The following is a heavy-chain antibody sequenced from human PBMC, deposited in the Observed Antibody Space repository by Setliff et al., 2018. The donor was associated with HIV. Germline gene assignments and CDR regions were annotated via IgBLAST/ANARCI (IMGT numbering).Heavy chain of an antibody. CDR1: GFTFSSYA. D-gene: IGHD3-22*01. CDR2: ISYDGINK. V-gene: IGHV3-30*04. Sequence: PGGSLRLSCAASGFTFSSYAMHWVRQAPGKGLEWVAVISYDGINKYYADSVKGRFTISRDNSKNTLYLQMNSLRAEDTAVYYCARESYYDSSGPLFHWGQGTLVTVSS. CDR3: ARESYYDSSGPLFH. J-gene: IGHJ4*02.